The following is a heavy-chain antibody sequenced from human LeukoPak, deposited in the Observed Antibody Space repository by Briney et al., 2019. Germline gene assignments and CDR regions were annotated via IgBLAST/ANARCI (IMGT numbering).Heavy chain of an antibody. CDR2: IRHDASQK. Sequence: PGGSLTLSCVASGFTFSNYWMSWVRQAPGKGPEWVANIRHDASQKYYMDSVKGRFSISRDNAKNTLYLEMNNLRVADSAVYYCTREVWFGDSAVHWGLGTLVTVSS. J-gene: IGHJ4*02. V-gene: IGHV3-7*01. D-gene: IGHD3-10*01. CDR3: TREVWFGDSAVH. CDR1: GFTFSNYW.